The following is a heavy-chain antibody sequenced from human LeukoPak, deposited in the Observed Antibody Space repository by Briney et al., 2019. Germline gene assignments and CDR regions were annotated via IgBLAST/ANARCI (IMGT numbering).Heavy chain of an antibody. Sequence: ASVKVSCKASGYTFTSYDINWVRQATGQGLEWMGWMNPNSGNTGYAQKFQGRVTMTRNTSISTAYMELSSLTSEDTAVYYCASRPRVGATRGAFDIWGQRTMVTVSS. CDR2: MNPNSGNT. CDR3: ASRPRVGATRGAFDI. D-gene: IGHD1-26*01. J-gene: IGHJ3*02. CDR1: GYTFTSYD. V-gene: IGHV1-8*01.